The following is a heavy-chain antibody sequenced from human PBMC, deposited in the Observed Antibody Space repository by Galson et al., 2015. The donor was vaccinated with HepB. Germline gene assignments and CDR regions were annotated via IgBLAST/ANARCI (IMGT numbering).Heavy chain of an antibody. CDR2: ISGSGGST. D-gene: IGHD2-2*01. CDR1: GFTFSSYA. V-gene: IGHV3-23*01. J-gene: IGHJ6*02. Sequence: SLRLSCAASGFTFSSYAMSWVRQAPGKGLEWVSAISGSGGSTYYADSVKGRFTISRDNSKNTLYLQMNGLRAEDTAVYYCAKGIEDIVVVPAAMRYYYGMDVWGQGTTVTVSS. CDR3: AKGIEDIVVVPAAMRYYYGMDV.